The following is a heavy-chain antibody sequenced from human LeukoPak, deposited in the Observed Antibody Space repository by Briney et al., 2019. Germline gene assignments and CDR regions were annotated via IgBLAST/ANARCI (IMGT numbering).Heavy chain of an antibody. D-gene: IGHD4-17*01. CDR3: ARRETTVTTHYYYYMDV. Sequence: SETLSLTCTVSGGSISNSSYYWGWIRQPPGKGLECIGIIYYTGSTNYNPSLKSRVTISVDTSKNQFSLKLSSVTAADTAVYYCARRETTVTTHYYYYMDVWGKGTTVTISS. J-gene: IGHJ6*03. CDR1: GGSISNSSYY. CDR2: IYYTGST. V-gene: IGHV4-39*07.